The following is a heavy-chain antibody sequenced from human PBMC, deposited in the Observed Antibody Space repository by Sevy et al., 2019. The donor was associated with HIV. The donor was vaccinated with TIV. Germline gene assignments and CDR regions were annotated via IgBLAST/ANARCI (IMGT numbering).Heavy chain of an antibody. CDR2: IYYSGSI. D-gene: IGHD2-2*01. V-gene: IGHV4-59*01. CDR3: ARGGSTSPYLYNYYYMDV. CDR1: GGSISSYY. J-gene: IGHJ6*03. Sequence: SETLSLTCTVSGGSISSYYWSWIRQPPGKGLEWIGYIYYSGSINYNPSLKSRVTISVDTSKNQFSLKLSSVTAADTAVYYCARGGSTSPYLYNYYYMDVWGKGTTVTVSS.